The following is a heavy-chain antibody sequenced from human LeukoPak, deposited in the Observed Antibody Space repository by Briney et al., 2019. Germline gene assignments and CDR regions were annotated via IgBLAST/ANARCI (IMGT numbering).Heavy chain of an antibody. Sequence: PSETLSLTCTVSGDSISSGDYYWSWIRQPPGKGLEWIGYIYYSGSTYYNPSLKSRVTISVDTSKNQFSLKLSSVTAGDTAVYYCAREGYSGSGGYNWFDPWGQGTLVTVSS. D-gene: IGHD5-12*01. V-gene: IGHV4-30-4*01. CDR3: AREGYSGSGGYNWFDP. J-gene: IGHJ5*02. CDR2: IYYSGST. CDR1: GDSISSGDYY.